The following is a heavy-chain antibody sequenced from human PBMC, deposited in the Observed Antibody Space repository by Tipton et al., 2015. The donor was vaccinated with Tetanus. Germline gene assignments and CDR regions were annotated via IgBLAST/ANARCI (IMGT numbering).Heavy chain of an antibody. CDR3: ARGRTDTAISDNWFDP. V-gene: IGHV4-34*01. CDR2: INHSGST. Sequence: TLSLTCAVYGGSFSGYYWSWIRQPPGTGLEWIGEINHSGSTNYNPSLKSRVTISVDTSKNQFSLKLSSVTAADTAVYYCARGRTDTAISDNWFDPWGQGTLVTVSS. J-gene: IGHJ5*02. CDR1: GGSFSGYY. D-gene: IGHD5-18*01.